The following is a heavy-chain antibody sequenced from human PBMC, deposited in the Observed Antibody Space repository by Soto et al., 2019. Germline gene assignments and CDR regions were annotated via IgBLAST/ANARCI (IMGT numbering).Heavy chain of an antibody. V-gene: IGHV4-59*01. D-gene: IGHD2-21*02. CDR3: ARALGGGDCYSLEY. J-gene: IGHJ4*02. Sequence: SETLSLTCTVSGGSISSYYWSWIRQPPGKGLEWIGYIYYSGSTNYNPSLKSRVTISVDTSKNQFSLKLSSVTAADTAVYYCARALGGGDCYSLEYWGQGTLVTVSS. CDR2: IYYSGST. CDR1: GGSISSYY.